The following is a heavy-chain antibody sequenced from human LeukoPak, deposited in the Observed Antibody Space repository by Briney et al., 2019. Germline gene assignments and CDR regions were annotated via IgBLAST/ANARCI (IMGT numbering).Heavy chain of an antibody. CDR2: ISGSGGST. D-gene: IGHD1-26*01. CDR1: GFTFSSYS. CDR3: AKDLRWEPLLPGGFDY. Sequence: GGSLRLFCAASGFTFSSYSMSWARQAPGKGLEWVSAISGSGGSTYYADSVKGRFTISRDNSKNTLYLQMNSLRAEDTAVYYCAKDLRWEPLLPGGFDYWGQGTLVTVSS. V-gene: IGHV3-23*01. J-gene: IGHJ4*01.